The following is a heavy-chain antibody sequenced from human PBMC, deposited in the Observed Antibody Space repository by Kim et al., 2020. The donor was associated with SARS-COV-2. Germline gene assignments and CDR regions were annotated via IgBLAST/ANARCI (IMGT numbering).Heavy chain of an antibody. CDR3: ARVSLNRVPMDY. D-gene: IGHD1-1*01. J-gene: IGHJ4*02. Sequence: YYADSVKGRFTISRDNANNSLYLQMNSLRDEDTAVYYCARVSLNRVPMDYWGQGTLVTVSS. V-gene: IGHV3-48*02.